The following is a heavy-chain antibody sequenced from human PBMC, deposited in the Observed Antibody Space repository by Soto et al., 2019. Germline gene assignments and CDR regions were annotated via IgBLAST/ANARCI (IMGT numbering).Heavy chain of an antibody. Sequence: PSETLSLTCAGSGCPISSNNWWSWVRQPPGKGLERIGEIYQSGSTNYNPSLKSRVTISVDRSKNHFSLKLSSVTAADTAVYYCAREEATTSIHYYSYGMAVWGQGTTVTVSS. J-gene: IGHJ6*02. D-gene: IGHD2-2*01. CDR3: AREEATTSIHYYSYGMAV. CDR1: GCPISSNNW. V-gene: IGHV4-4*02. CDR2: IYQSGST.